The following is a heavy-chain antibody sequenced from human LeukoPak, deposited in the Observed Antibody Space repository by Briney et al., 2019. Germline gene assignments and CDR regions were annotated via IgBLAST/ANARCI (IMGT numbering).Heavy chain of an antibody. Sequence: PGGSLRLSCAASGFIFSSYWMSWVRQAPGKGLEWVANIKQDGSEKYYVDSVKGRFTISRDNAKNSLYLQMNSLRAEDTAVYYCAKKHYGSGWGFDYWGQGTLVTVSS. CDR1: GFIFSSYW. CDR3: AKKHYGSGWGFDY. V-gene: IGHV3-7*01. CDR2: IKQDGSEK. J-gene: IGHJ4*02. D-gene: IGHD6-19*01.